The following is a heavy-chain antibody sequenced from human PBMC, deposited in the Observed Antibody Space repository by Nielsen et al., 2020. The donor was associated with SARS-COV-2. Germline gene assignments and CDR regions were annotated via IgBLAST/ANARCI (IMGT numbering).Heavy chain of an antibody. J-gene: IGHJ3*02. V-gene: IGHV4-34*01. Sequence: GSLRLSCAVYGGSFSGYYWSWIRQPPGKGLEWIGSIYYSGSTYYNPSLKSRVTISVDTSKNQFSLKLSSVTAADTAVYYCARRNYRGYCSSTSCRGAFDIWGQGTMVTVSS. CDR2: IYYSGST. CDR3: ARRNYRGYCSSTSCRGAFDI. D-gene: IGHD2-2*01. CDR1: GGSFSGYY.